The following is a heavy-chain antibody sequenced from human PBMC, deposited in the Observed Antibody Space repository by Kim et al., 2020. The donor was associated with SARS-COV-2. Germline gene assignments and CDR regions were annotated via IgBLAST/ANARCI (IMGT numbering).Heavy chain of an antibody. D-gene: IGHD5-12*01. V-gene: IGHV4-39*01. Sequence: YSGRPNYTPSLKSRVTISVDTSKNQFSLKLSSVTAADTAVYYCSSGYDYSYWGQGTLVTVSS. CDR3: SSGYDYSY. J-gene: IGHJ4*02. CDR2: YSGRP.